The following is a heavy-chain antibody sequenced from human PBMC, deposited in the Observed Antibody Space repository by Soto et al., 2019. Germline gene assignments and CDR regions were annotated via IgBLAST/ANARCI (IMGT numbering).Heavy chain of an antibody. D-gene: IGHD3-3*01. CDR2: ISAYNGNT. CDR3: VRNLLGWIWSGYYGYYYYGMDV. Sequence: ASVKVSCKASGYTFTSYGISWVRQAPGQGLEWMGWISAYNGNTNYAQKLQGRVTMTTDTSTSTAYMELRSLRSDDTAVYYCVRNLLGWIWSGYYGYYYYGMDVWGQGTTVTVS. J-gene: IGHJ6*02. V-gene: IGHV1-18*01. CDR1: GYTFTSYG.